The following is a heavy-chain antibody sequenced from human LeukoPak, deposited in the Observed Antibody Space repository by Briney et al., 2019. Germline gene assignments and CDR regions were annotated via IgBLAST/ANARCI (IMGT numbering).Heavy chain of an antibody. CDR3: AKDLLHIVVVTAIQAGDAFDI. CDR2: ISYDGSNK. V-gene: IGHV3-30*18. Sequence: PGGSLRLSCAASGFTFSSYGMHWVRQAPGKGLEWVAVISYDGSNKYYADSVKGRFTISRDNSKNTLYLQMNSLRAEDTAVYYCAKDLLHIVVVTAIQAGDAFDIWGQGTMVTVSS. J-gene: IGHJ3*02. D-gene: IGHD2-21*02. CDR1: GFTFSSYG.